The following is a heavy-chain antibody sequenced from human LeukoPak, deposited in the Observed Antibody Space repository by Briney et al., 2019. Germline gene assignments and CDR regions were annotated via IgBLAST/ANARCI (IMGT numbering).Heavy chain of an antibody. J-gene: IGHJ4*02. D-gene: IGHD5-12*01. CDR3: ARMGGYSGYATH. Sequence: SETLSLTCTVSGGSISTYYWSWIRQPPGKGLEWIGYVYSSGSANYNPSLKSRVTMSVDTSKNQFSLKLSSVTAADTAVYYCARMGGYSGYATHWGQGTLVTVSS. CDR1: GGSISTYY. V-gene: IGHV4-59*08. CDR2: VYSSGSA.